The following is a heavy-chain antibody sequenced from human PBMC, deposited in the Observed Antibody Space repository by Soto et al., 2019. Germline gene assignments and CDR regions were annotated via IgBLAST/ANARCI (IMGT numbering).Heavy chain of an antibody. Sequence: ASVKVSCKASGYTFTSYGISWVRQAPGQGLEWMGWISAYNGNTNYAQKLQGRVTMTTDTSTSTAYMELRSLRSDDTAVYYCAREGDYYGSGSYYNVASYYYYYMDVWGKGTTVTVSS. J-gene: IGHJ6*03. CDR2: ISAYNGNT. CDR3: AREGDYYGSGSYYNVASYYYYYMDV. D-gene: IGHD3-10*01. V-gene: IGHV1-18*01. CDR1: GYTFTSYG.